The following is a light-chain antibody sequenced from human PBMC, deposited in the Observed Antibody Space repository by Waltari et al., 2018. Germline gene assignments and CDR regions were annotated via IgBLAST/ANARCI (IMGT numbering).Light chain of an antibody. CDR1: SSDLGIYNY. Sequence: QSALTQPAAMSGSPGQSITMSCTGTSSDLGIYNYVSWYQHHPGEAPKLIIFDVTKRPSGISDRFSGSKSGNTASLTISGLQTEDEDHYYCSSHTTTSTLVFGGGTKLTVL. CDR3: SSHTTTSTLV. J-gene: IGLJ2*01. V-gene: IGLV2-14*03. CDR2: DVT.